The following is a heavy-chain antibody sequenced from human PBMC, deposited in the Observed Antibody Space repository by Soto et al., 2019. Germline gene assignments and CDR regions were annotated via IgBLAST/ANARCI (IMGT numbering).Heavy chain of an antibody. J-gene: IGHJ2*01. D-gene: IGHD2-15*01. Sequence: KGQKYVSAISSNVGSTYYADSVKGRFTISRDNSKNTLYPQMSSLRAEDTAVYYCVKDPAVFFFQAEDGIRDTVPVSAFLLNRSFDL. V-gene: IGHV3-64D*08. CDR2: ISSNVGST. CDR3: VKDPAVFFFQAEDGIRDTVPVSAFLLNRSFDL.